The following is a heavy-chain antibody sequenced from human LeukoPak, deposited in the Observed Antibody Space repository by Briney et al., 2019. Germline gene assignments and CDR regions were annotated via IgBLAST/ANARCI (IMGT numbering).Heavy chain of an antibody. CDR3: ARGSRRGTVDY. Sequence: ASVKVSCKASGFTFTSYDIYWVRQATGQGLEWMGWMNPNSGNTAYAQKFQGRVTLTRNTSISTAYMELSSLRSEDTAVYYCARGSRRGTVDYWGQGTLVTVSS. D-gene: IGHD1-1*01. V-gene: IGHV1-8*01. CDR1: GFTFTSYD. J-gene: IGHJ4*02. CDR2: MNPNSGNT.